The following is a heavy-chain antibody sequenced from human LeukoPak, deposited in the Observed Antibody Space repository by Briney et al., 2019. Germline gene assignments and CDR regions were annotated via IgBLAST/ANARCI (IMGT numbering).Heavy chain of an antibody. Sequence: ASVKVSCKVSGYTLTELSMHWVRQAPGKGLEWMGGFDPEDGETIYAQKFQGRVTMTEDTSTDTAYMELSSLRSEDTAVDDCATLNARTAFSDAFDIWGQGTMVTVSS. V-gene: IGHV1-24*01. CDR2: FDPEDGET. J-gene: IGHJ3*02. CDR3: ATLNARTAFSDAFDI. CDR1: GYTLTELS.